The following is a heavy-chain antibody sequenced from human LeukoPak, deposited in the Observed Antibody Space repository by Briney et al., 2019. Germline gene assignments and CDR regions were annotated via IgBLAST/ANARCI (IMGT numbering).Heavy chain of an antibody. CDR2: IIPIFGTA. CDR1: GGTFSSYA. CDR3: AVGGSGYFFSTHIDY. V-gene: IGHV1-69*13. J-gene: IGHJ4*02. Sequence: GASVKVSCKASGGTFSSYAISWVRQAPGQGLEWMGGIIPIFGTANYAQKFQGRVTITADESTSTAYMELSSLRSEDTAVYYCAVGGSGYFFSTHIDYWGQGTLVTVSS. D-gene: IGHD3-22*01.